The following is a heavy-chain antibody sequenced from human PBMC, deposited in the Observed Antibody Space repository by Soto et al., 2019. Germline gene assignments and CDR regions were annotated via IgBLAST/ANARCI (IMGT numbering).Heavy chain of an antibody. V-gene: IGHV4-59*08. CDR3: ARGWSGWYAY. CDR1: GGSISSYY. J-gene: IGHJ4*02. CDR2: IYYSGST. D-gene: IGHD6-19*01. Sequence: QVQLQESGPGLVKPSETLSLTCTVSGGSISSYYWSWIRQPPGKGLEWIGYIYYSGSTNYTPSLKSRVTISVDTSKNQFSLKLSSVTAADTAVYYCARGWSGWYAYWGQGTLVTVSS.